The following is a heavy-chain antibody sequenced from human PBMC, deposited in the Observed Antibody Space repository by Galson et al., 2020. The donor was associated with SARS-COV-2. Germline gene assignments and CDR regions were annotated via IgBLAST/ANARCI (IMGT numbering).Heavy chain of an antibody. J-gene: IGHJ4*02. Sequence: TGGSLRLSCAASGFTFSSYAMHWVRQAPGKGLEWVAVISYDGSNKYYADSVKGRFTISRDNSKNTLYLQMNSLRAEDTAVYYCAREGYYYDSSGYLFTPPFDYWGQGTLVTVSS. V-gene: IGHV3-30-3*01. CDR3: AREGYYYDSSGYLFTPPFDY. CDR2: ISYDGSNK. D-gene: IGHD3-22*01. CDR1: GFTFSSYA.